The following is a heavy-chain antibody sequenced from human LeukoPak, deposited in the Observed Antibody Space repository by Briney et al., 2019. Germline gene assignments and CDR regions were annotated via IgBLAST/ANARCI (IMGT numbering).Heavy chain of an antibody. V-gene: IGHV4-4*02. CDR2: VDHTGNT. J-gene: IGHJ4*02. D-gene: IGHD6-6*01. Sequence: SGTLSLTCTVSGDSISNSIWWSWLRQPPGKGLEWIGEVDHTGNTNYRPSLDSRVTLSIDTSKNHFSLTLTSVTAADTAVYYCARTPGYSRSYRYWGQGILVTVSS. CDR1: GDSISNSIW. CDR3: ARTPGYSRSYRY.